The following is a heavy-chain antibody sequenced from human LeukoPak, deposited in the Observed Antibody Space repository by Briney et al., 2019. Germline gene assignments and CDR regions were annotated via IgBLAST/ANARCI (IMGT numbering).Heavy chain of an antibody. CDR3: ARHRYFQL. J-gene: IGHJ1*01. V-gene: IGHV5-51*01. Sequence: GESLKISCKGSGYSFTSCWVAWVRQMPGKGLEWMGIIFPADSDTRYSPSFQGQVTISVDKSINTAYLQWSSLKASDTAMYYCARHRYFQLWGQGTLVTVSS. CDR2: IFPADSDT. CDR1: GYSFTSCW.